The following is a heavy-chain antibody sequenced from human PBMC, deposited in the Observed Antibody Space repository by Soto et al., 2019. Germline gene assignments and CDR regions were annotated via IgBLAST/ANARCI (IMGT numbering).Heavy chain of an antibody. Sequence: EVQLVESGGGLVQPGGSLRLSCAASGFTFSSYSMNWVRQAPGKGLEWVSYISSSSSTIYYADSVKGRFTISRDNAKNSLCLQMNSLRAEDTAVYYCAREWATALGKPWGQGTLVTVSS. J-gene: IGHJ5*02. CDR2: ISSSSSTI. CDR3: AREWATALGKP. V-gene: IGHV3-48*01. CDR1: GFTFSSYS. D-gene: IGHD1-26*01.